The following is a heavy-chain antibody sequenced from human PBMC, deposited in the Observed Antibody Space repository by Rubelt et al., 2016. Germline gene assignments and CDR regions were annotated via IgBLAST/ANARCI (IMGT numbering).Heavy chain of an antibody. Sequence: QLQLQESGPGLVKPSETLSLTCTVSGASLSTTTYFWGWIRQPPGKGLEWIATIYYSGTTYYNASLKSRVNISVDKSKNQFSLKLNSVTAADTAVYYCARDPIYGMDVWGQGTTVTVSS. J-gene: IGHJ6*02. CDR3: ARDPIYGMDV. CDR2: IYYSGTT. CDR1: GASLSTTTYF. V-gene: IGHV4-39*07.